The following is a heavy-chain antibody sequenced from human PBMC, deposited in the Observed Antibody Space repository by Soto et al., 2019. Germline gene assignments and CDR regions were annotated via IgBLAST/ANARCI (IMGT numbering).Heavy chain of an antibody. D-gene: IGHD6-13*01. CDR1: GSSLSSNSAA. Sequence: SQTLSLTGVISGSSLSSNSAAWNCVRQSPATGLQCLGTTYYRSKCYNDYAVSVKSRITINPDTSKNQFSLQLNSVTPEDTAVYYCARALPLHSSSWHSYYYYGMDVWGQGTTVTGSS. CDR3: ARALPLHSSSWHSYYYYGMDV. CDR2: TYYRSKCYN. J-gene: IGHJ6*01. V-gene: IGHV6-1*01.